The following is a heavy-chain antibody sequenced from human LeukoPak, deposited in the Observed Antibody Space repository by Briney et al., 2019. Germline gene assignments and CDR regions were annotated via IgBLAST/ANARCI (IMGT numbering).Heavy chain of an antibody. Sequence: SETLSLACTVSGGSISGYYWNWIRQPPGKGLEWIWRIYVSESTNYKPSLKSRVTMSVDTSKNQFSLKMSSVTAADTAVYYCTRGQDGYDDYWGQGTLVTVSS. CDR2: IYVSEST. D-gene: IGHD5-24*01. CDR1: GGSISGYY. J-gene: IGHJ4*02. CDR3: TRGQDGYDDY. V-gene: IGHV4-4*07.